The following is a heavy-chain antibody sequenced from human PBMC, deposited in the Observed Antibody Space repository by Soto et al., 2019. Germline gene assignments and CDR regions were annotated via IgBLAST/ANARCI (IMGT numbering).Heavy chain of an antibody. CDR1: GFTFSSYA. CDR3: ARAEGYSGYDWPPYYFDY. J-gene: IGHJ4*02. Sequence: GGSLRLSCAASGFTFSSYAMHWVRQAPGKGLEWVAVISYDGSNKYYADSVKGRFTISRDNSKNTLYLQMNSLRAEDTAVYYCARAEGYSGYDWPPYYFDYWGQGTLVTVSS. V-gene: IGHV3-30-3*01. CDR2: ISYDGSNK. D-gene: IGHD5-12*01.